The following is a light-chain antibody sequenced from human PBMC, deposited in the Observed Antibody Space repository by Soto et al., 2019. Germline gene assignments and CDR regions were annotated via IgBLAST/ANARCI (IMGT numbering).Light chain of an antibody. CDR1: QSVSSSS. J-gene: IGKJ2*01. CDR3: QQYGSSPYT. Sequence: EIVLTQSPGTLSLSPGERATLSCRASQSVSSSSLAWYQQKPGQAPRLLIYGASSRATGIPDRFSGSGSGTDFTLTIIRLEPEDFAVFYCQQYGSSPYTFGQGHKLEIK. V-gene: IGKV3-20*01. CDR2: GAS.